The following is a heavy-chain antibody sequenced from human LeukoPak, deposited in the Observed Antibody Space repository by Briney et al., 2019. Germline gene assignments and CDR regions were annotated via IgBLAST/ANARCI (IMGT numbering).Heavy chain of an antibody. CDR2: IYYSGST. CDR3: ASTNGYYYDSSGYYDY. CDR1: GGSISSYY. Sequence: SETLSLTCTVSGGSISSYYWSWIRQPPGKGLEWIGYIYYSGSTTYNPSLKSRVTISVDTSKNQFSLKLSSVTAADTAVYYCASTNGYYYDSSGYYDYWGQGTLVTVSS. V-gene: IGHV4-59*12. J-gene: IGHJ4*02. D-gene: IGHD3-22*01.